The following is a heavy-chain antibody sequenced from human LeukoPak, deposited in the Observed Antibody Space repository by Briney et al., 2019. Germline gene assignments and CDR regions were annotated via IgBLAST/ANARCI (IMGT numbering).Heavy chain of an antibody. Sequence: GGSLRLSCAASGFTFSSYAMHWVRQAPGKGLEWVAVIWNDGSNKYYADSVKGRFTISRDNSKNTLFLQMNSLRAEDTAVYYCARLSGASHRSFDYWGQGTLVTVSS. CDR2: IWNDGSNK. CDR1: GFTFSSYA. J-gene: IGHJ4*02. CDR3: ARLSGASHRSFDY. D-gene: IGHD6-25*01. V-gene: IGHV3-33*08.